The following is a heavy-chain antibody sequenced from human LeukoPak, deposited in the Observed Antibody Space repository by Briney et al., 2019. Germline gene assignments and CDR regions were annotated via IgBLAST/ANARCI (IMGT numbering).Heavy chain of an antibody. J-gene: IGHJ4*02. D-gene: IGHD4-23*01. CDR3: VRDPPVLVTFDY. CDR2: ISPTGSTM. V-gene: IGHV3-48*04. CDR1: EFTFSTYA. Sequence: GGSLRLSCAASEFTFSTYAMNWVRQAPGKGLEWVAYISPTGSTMFYADSVKGRFTISRDNADNSLYLQMNSLRVEDTAMYYCVRDPPVLVTFDYWGQGTLVTVSS.